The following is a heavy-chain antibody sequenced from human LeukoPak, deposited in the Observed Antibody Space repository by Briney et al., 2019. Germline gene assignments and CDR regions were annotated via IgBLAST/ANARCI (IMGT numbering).Heavy chain of an antibody. J-gene: IGHJ3*02. Sequence: SETLSLTCAVSGYSISSGYYWGWIRQPPGEGLEWIGSIYHSGSTYYNPSLKSRVTISVDTSKNQFSLKLSSVTAADTAVYYCARHDKYCSGGSCPRAAFDIWGQGTMVTVSS. V-gene: IGHV4-38-2*01. CDR3: ARHDKYCSGGSCPRAAFDI. CDR2: IYHSGST. CDR1: GYSISSGYY. D-gene: IGHD2-15*01.